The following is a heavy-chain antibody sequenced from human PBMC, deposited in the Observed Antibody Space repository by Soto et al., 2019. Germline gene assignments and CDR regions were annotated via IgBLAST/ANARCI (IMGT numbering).Heavy chain of an antibody. J-gene: IGHJ5*02. CDR2: INHSGST. CDR1: GGSFSGYY. CDR3: ARTSDFWSGVLRNNWFDP. D-gene: IGHD3-3*01. V-gene: IGHV4-34*01. Sequence: LSLTCAVYGGSFSGYYWSWIRQPPGKGLEWIGEINHSGSTNYNPSLKSRVTISVDTSKNQFSLKLSSVTAADTAVYYCARTSDFWSGVLRNNWFDPWGQGTLVTVSS.